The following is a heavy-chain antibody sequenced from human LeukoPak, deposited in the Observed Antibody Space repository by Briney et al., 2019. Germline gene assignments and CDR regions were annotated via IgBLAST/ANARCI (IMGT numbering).Heavy chain of an antibody. Sequence: ASVKVSCKASGYTFTSYGISWVRQAPGQGLEWMGWISAYNGNTNYAQKLQGTVTMTTDTSTSTAYMELRSLRSDDTAVYYCARGGLYGDYPLEYFDYWGQGTLVTVSS. CDR2: ISAYNGNT. CDR1: GYTFTSYG. D-gene: IGHD4-17*01. V-gene: IGHV1-18*01. J-gene: IGHJ4*02. CDR3: ARGGLYGDYPLEYFDY.